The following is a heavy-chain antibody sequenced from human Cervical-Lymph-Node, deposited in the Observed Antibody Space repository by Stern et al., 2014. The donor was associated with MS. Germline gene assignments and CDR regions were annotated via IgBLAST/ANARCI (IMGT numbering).Heavy chain of an antibody. CDR2: IIPMFGSP. V-gene: IGHV1-69*01. CDR1: GGTFSTFA. CDR3: ARDSSSSWPLYGMDV. J-gene: IGHJ6*02. D-gene: IGHD2-2*01. Sequence: VQLLESGAEVKKPGSSVKVSCKASGGTFSTFAFNWVRQAPGEGLEWMAGIIPMFGSPKYAQKFQGRVTITADESTSTAYMELRSLRSDDTAFYYCARDSSSSWPLYGMDVWGQGTTVTVSS.